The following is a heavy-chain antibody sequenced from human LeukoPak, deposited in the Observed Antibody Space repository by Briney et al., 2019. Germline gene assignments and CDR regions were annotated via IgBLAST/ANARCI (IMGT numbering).Heavy chain of an antibody. CDR3: AKDQRIVGASGVDY. CDR1: GFTFSSYG. J-gene: IGHJ4*02. CDR2: IRYDGSNK. V-gene: IGHV3-30*02. D-gene: IGHD1-26*01. Sequence: PGGSLRLSCAASGFTFSSYGMHWVRQAPGKGLEWVAFIRYDGSNKYYADSVKGRFTISRDNSKNTLYLQMNSLRAEDTAVYYCAKDQRIVGASGVDYWGQGTLVTVSS.